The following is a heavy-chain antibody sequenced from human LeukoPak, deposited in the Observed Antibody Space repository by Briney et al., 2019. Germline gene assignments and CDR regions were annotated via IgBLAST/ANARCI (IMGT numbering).Heavy chain of an antibody. J-gene: IGHJ3*02. D-gene: IGHD3-16*01. V-gene: IGHV1-3*01. CDR3: ARGEIVITFGSSRPGDAFNI. CDR1: GYSFTRYA. Sequence: ASVTVSCKAFGYSFTRYAMHWVRQAPRPRLERMGWVNAGNGNTKYSQKFQGRVTITRDTSASTVYMGLSSLRSEDTAVYYCARGEIVITFGSSRPGDAFNIWGQGTMVTVSS. CDR2: VNAGNGNT.